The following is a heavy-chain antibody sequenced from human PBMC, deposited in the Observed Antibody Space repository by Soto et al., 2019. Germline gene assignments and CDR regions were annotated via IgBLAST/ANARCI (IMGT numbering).Heavy chain of an antibody. J-gene: IGHJ4*02. Sequence: GASVKVSCKASGGTFSSYAISWVRQAPGQGLEWMGGIIPIFGTANYAQKFQGRVTITADESTSTAYMELSSLRSEDTAVYYCARDYYDSSGYYPQGFDYWGQGTLVTVSS. CDR3: ARDYYDSSGYYPQGFDY. CDR1: GGTFSSYA. V-gene: IGHV1-69*13. D-gene: IGHD3-22*01. CDR2: IIPIFGTA.